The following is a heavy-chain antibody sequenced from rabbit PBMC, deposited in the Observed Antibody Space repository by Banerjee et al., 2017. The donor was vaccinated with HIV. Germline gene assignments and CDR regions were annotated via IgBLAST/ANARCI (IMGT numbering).Heavy chain of an antibody. CDR1: GFDFSSDYD. J-gene: IGHJ6*01. CDR3: ARFPDGAGVGGVYGLDV. Sequence: QSLEESGGDLVKPGASLTLTCTASGFDFSSDYDMCWVRQAPGKGLEWIACIDVGSSGSTYYASWAKGRFTISKTSSTTVTLQMTSLTAADTATYFCARFPDGAGVGGVYGLDVWGPGTLVTVS. V-gene: IGHV1S40*01. D-gene: IGHD4-2*01. CDR2: IDVGSSGST.